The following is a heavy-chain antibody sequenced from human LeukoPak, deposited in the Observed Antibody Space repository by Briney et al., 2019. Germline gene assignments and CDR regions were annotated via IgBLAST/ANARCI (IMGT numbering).Heavy chain of an antibody. V-gene: IGHV3-64*02. D-gene: IGHD1-26*01. J-gene: IGHJ4*02. CDR2: ISRDGGST. CDR1: GFTFSTYA. CDR3: ARSNNIVGATYFDY. Sequence: GGSLRLSCAASGFTFSTYAMHWVRQAPGKGLEYISSISRDGGSTYYADSVKGRFIISRDNSKNMLYLQMGRLRAEDMAVYYCARSNNIVGATYFDYWGQGTLVTVSS.